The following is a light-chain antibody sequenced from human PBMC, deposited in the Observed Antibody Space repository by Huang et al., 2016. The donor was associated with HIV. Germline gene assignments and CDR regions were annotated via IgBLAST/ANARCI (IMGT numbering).Light chain of an antibody. Sequence: EIVLTQSPVTLSLSPGERATLSCRASQPLSDSLAWYQHKPGQAPRLLIYDTSNRASDIPARFSGDGSGTDFILTISSLEPEDFAVYYCQQRSNLITFGQGTRLGIK. J-gene: IGKJ5*01. V-gene: IGKV3-11*01. CDR3: QQRSNLIT. CDR2: DTS. CDR1: QPLSDS.